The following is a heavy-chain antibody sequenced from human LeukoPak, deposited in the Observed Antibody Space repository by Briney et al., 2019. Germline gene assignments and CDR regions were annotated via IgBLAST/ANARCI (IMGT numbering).Heavy chain of an antibody. CDR3: ARTTSFTASGYDY. CDR1: GYTFTNYH. Sequence: ASVKVSCKASGYTFTNYHINWVRQATGQGLEWMGWINPNNGDSGFAQKFQGRVTITRDTATTTAYMELSSLTSEDTAIYFCARTTSFTASGYDYWVQATLVTVSS. J-gene: IGHJ4*02. V-gene: IGHV1-8*03. CDR2: INPNNGDS. D-gene: IGHD6-25*01.